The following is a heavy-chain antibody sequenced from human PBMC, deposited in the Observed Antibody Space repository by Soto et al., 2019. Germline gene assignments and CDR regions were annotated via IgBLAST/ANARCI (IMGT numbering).Heavy chain of an antibody. D-gene: IGHD1-7*01. Sequence: QVQLVESGGGVVQPGRSLRLSCAASGFTFNNYGMHWVRQAPGKGLEWVAVIWYDGSYKYNADSVKGRFTISRDTSKNTLYLQMNSLRGEDTAVYHCASGNWNYGYFDYWGQGTLVTVS. J-gene: IGHJ4*02. CDR1: GFTFNNYG. CDR3: ASGNWNYGYFDY. CDR2: IWYDGSYK. V-gene: IGHV3-33*01.